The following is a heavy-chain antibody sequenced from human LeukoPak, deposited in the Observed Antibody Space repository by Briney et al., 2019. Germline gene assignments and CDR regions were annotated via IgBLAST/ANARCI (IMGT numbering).Heavy chain of an antibody. D-gene: IGHD2-15*01. CDR3: AKSHCSGVSCYSLFDY. V-gene: IGHV3-23*01. Sequence: PGGSLRLSCAASGFTFSSYAMSWVRQAPGKGLEWVSAISGSGGSTYYADSVKGRFTISRDNSKNTLYLQMNSLRAEDTAVYYCAKSHCSGVSCYSLFDYWGQGTLVTASS. J-gene: IGHJ4*02. CDR2: ISGSGGST. CDR1: GFTFSSYA.